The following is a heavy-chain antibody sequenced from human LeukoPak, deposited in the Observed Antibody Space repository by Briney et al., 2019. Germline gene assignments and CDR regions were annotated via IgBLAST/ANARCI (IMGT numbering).Heavy chain of an antibody. V-gene: IGHV4-59*08. CDR1: GVSISSYY. CDR3: ARSSGYTYGSDY. D-gene: IGHD5-18*01. Sequence: SETLSLTCCVSGVSISSYYWSWIRQPPGRGLEWVGYIYFSGSINYNPSLKSRVTISADTSKNQLSLKLSSVTAADTAVYYCARSSGYTYGSDYWGQGTLVTVSS. CDR2: IYFSGSI. J-gene: IGHJ4*02.